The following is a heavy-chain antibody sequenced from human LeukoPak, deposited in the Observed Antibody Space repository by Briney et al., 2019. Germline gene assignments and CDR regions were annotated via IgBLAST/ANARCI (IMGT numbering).Heavy chain of an antibody. V-gene: IGHV3-30-3*01. CDR3: ARGGAALFDY. Sequence: PGGPLRPSCAASGFTFSSYAMHWFRKAPGKGLEWVAVISYDGSNKYYADSVKGRFTISRDNSKNTLYLQVNSLRAEDTAVYYCARGGAALFDYWGQGTLVTVSS. D-gene: IGHD6-13*01. J-gene: IGHJ4*02. CDR2: ISYDGSNK. CDR1: GFTFSSYA.